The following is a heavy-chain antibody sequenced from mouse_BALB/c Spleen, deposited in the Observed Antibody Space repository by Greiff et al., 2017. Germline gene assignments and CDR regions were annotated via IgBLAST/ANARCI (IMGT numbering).Heavy chain of an antibody. D-gene: IGHD1-2*01. CDR3: ARVNYGYYFDY. Sequence: QVQLQQPGAELVKPGASVQLSCKASGYTFTSYWMHWVKQRPGQGLEWIGEINPSNGRTNYNEKFKSKATLTVDKSSSTAYMQLSSLTSEDSAVYYCARVNYGYYFDYWGQGTTLTVSS. J-gene: IGHJ2*01. V-gene: IGHV1S81*02. CDR1: GYTFTSYW. CDR2: INPSNGRT.